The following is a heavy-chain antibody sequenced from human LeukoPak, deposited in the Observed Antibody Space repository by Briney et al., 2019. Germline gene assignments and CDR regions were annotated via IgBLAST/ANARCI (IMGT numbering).Heavy chain of an antibody. D-gene: IGHD3-10*01. CDR1: GFTFISYS. CDR3: ALQGGSGSYYNY. J-gene: IGHJ4*02. CDR2: ISSSSSYI. V-gene: IGHV3-21*01. Sequence: GSLRLSCAASGFTFISYSMNWVRQAPGKGLEWVSSISSSSSYIYYADSVKGRFTISRDNAKNSLYLQMNSLRAEDTAVYYCALQGGSGSYYNYWGQGTLVTVSS.